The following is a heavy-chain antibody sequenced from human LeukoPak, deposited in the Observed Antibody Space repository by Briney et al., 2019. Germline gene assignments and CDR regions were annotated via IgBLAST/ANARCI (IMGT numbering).Heavy chain of an antibody. Sequence: GASVKASCKASGYTFTSYDINWVRQATGQGLEWMGWMNPNSGNTGYAQKFQGRVTMTRNTSMSTAYMELSSLRSEDTAVYYCARGSPLHYDFWSGYYKDYYYYYGMDVWGQGTTVTVSS. CDR3: ARGSPLHYDFWSGYYKDYYYYYGMDV. J-gene: IGHJ6*02. CDR2: MNPNSGNT. D-gene: IGHD3-3*01. CDR1: GYTFTSYD. V-gene: IGHV1-8*01.